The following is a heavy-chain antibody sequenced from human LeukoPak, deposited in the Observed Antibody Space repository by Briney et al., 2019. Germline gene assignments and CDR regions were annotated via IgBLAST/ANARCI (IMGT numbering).Heavy chain of an antibody. D-gene: IGHD2-15*01. Sequence: SETLSLTCAVSGGSISSSNWWSWVRQPPGKGLEWIGEIYHSGSTNYNPSLKSRVTMSVDKSTNQFSLKLSSVTAADTAVYYCASQRGGYCSGGSCYPNWFDPWGQGTLVTVSS. CDR3: ASQRGGYCSGGSCYPNWFDP. CDR1: GGSISSSNW. CDR2: IYHSGST. V-gene: IGHV4-4*02. J-gene: IGHJ5*02.